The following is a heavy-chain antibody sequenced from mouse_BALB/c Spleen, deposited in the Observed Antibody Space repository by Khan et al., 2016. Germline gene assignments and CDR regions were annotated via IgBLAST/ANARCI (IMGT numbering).Heavy chain of an antibody. CDR1: GYAFSNYW. V-gene: IGHV1-80*01. CDR2: LFPGDGDA. CDR3: ARSPDGYYVGSFAY. J-gene: IGHJ3*01. D-gene: IGHD2-3*01. Sequence: QVQLKQSGAELLRPGSSVKISCKASGYAFSNYWMNWVKQRPGQGLEWIGQLFPGDGDANYNGKFKDKATLTADKSSRTAYIQLTSLTSEDSAVYFCARSPDGYYVGSFAYWGQGTLVTVSA.